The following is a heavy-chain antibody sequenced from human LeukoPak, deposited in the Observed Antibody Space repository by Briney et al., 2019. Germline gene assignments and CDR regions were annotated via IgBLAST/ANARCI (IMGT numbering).Heavy chain of an antibody. CDR3: ARVPQLLAFDF. CDR2: IYYSGST. J-gene: IGHJ3*01. Sequence: SETLSLTCTVSGGPISRHYWSWIRQSPGKGLEWIGNIYYSGSTNYNPSLKSRVTISVDTSKNQFSLKLSSVTAADTAIYFCARVPQLLAFDFWGQGTMVAVSS. D-gene: IGHD2-2*01. CDR1: GGPISRHY. V-gene: IGHV4-59*11.